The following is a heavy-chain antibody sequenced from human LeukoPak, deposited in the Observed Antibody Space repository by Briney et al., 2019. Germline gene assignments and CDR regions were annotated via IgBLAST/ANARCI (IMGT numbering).Heavy chain of an antibody. CDR1: GYTLTELS. V-gene: IGHV1-8*01. CDR2: MNPNNANT. J-gene: IGHJ4*02. Sequence: ASVKVSCKVSGYTLTELSMHWVRQATGQGLEWMGWMNPNNANTGSAQNLQGRVTLTRNTSISTAYLELSSLRSEDTAVYYCTRGDYWGQGTLVTVSS. CDR3: TRGDY.